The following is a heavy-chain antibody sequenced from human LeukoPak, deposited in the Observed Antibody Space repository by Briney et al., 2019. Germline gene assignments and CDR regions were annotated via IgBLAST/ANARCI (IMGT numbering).Heavy chain of an antibody. CDR1: GFSFSTYW. D-gene: IGHD1-1*01. CDR2: ISSSKYYI. Sequence: KSGGSLRLSCVASGFSFSTYWMSWVRQAPGKGLEWVSSISSSKYYIHYADSVKGRFTISRDNAKNSLYLQMNSLRAEDTAVYYCAKAETMTQRGYFDYWGQGTLVTVSS. CDR3: AKAETMTQRGYFDY. J-gene: IGHJ4*02. V-gene: IGHV3-21*06.